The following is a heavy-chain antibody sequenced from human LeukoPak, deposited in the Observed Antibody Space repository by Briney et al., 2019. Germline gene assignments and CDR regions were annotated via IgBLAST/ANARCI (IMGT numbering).Heavy chain of an antibody. CDR1: GGSISSYY. J-gene: IGHJ5*02. V-gene: IGHV4-4*07. Sequence: SETLSPTCTVSGGSISSYYWSWIRQPPVKGLEWIGRIYTSGSTNYNPSLKSRVTMSVDTSKNQFSLKLSSVTAADTAVYYCAREGGPGGAITIFGGVIMGCFAPGGQEPLVTVSP. CDR3: AREGGPGGAITIFGGVIMGCFAP. D-gene: IGHD3-3*01. CDR2: IYTSGST.